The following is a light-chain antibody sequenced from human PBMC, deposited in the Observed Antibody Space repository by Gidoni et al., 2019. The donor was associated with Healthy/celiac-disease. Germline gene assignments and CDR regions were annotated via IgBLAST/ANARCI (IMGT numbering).Light chain of an antibody. CDR1: QSVSSSY. CDR2: GAS. CDR3: QQYGRSPLT. V-gene: IGKV3-20*01. Sequence: EIVLTQSPGTLSLSPGERATLSCRASQSVSSSYLAWYQQKPGQARRLLIYGASSRATGIPDRFSGSGSGTDFTLAISRLEPEDFAVYHCQQYGRSPLTFGGGTKVEIK. J-gene: IGKJ4*01.